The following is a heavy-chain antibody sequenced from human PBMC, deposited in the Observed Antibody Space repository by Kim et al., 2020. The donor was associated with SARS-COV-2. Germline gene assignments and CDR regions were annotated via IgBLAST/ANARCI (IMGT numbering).Heavy chain of an antibody. Sequence: YHPSRKSRVSISGDTSKNQFSLQLRSVTAADTAVYYCARNPTLDYAWFDPWGQGTLVTVSS. D-gene: IGHD4-17*01. J-gene: IGHJ5*02. V-gene: IGHV4-31*02. CDR3: ARNPTLDYAWFDP.